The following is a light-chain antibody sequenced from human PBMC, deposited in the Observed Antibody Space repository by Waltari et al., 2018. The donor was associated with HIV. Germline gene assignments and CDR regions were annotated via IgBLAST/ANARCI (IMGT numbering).Light chain of an antibody. CDR1: IGAVPRGT. J-gene: IGLJ1*01. CDR3: LLYYGGAQRYV. V-gene: IGLV7-43*01. CDR2: STS. Sequence: QTVVTQEPSMTVSPGATVTPNCAYSIGAVPRGTIPNWFQQKPGQPPRGLIYSTSNKNSWTPARFSGSLLGGKAALTLSGVQPEDEAEYYCLLYYGGAQRYVFGTGTKVTVL.